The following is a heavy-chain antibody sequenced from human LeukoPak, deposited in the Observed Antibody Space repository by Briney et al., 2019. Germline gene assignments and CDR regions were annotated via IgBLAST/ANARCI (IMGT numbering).Heavy chain of an antibody. Sequence: VASVKVSCKASGYTFTGYYMHWVRQAPGQGLEWMGWIHPRSGETNYAYKFRGRVTMTRDTSISTTYMDLGSLGSDDTAVYYCARDGEYGTGSYYRGCFDYWGQGTLVTVSS. CDR1: GYTFTGYY. J-gene: IGHJ4*02. CDR3: ARDGEYGTGSYYRGCFDY. CDR2: IHPRSGET. D-gene: IGHD3-10*01. V-gene: IGHV1-2*02.